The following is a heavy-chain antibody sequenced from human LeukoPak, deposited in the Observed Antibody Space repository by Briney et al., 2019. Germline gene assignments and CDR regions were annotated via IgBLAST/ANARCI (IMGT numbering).Heavy chain of an antibody. CDR3: ASFASNLIGLDY. CDR2: ISYDGSNK. D-gene: IGHD3-16*02. V-gene: IGHV3-30*04. CDR1: GFTFSSYA. Sequence: PGGSLRLSCAASGFTFSSYAMHWVRQAPGKGLEWVAVISYDGSNKYYADSVKGRFTISRDNSRNTLYLQMNSLRAEDTAVYYCASFASNLIGLDYWGQGTLVTVSS. J-gene: IGHJ4*02.